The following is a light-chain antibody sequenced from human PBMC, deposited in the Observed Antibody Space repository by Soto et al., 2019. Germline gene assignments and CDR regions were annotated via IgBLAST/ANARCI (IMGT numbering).Light chain of an antibody. CDR1: QSVSSY. V-gene: IGKV3-11*01. J-gene: IGKJ4*01. CDR3: QQRSNWPLT. CDR2: DAF. Sequence: EIVLTQSPATLSLSPGERATLSCRASQSVSSYLAWYQQKPGQAPRLLIYDAFNRATGIPARFSGSGSGTDFTLAISGLVTEDFADYYGQQRSNWPLTFGGGTKVEIK.